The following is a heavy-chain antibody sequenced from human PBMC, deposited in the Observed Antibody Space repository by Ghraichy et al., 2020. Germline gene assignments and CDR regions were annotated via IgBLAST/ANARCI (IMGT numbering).Heavy chain of an antibody. Sequence: ASVKVSCKASGYSFSNKFIHWVRQAPGQGLEWMGLINLNDGGTNYPQRLKGRVTMTRDTSTTTVYMELRSLRSDDTAVYYCANVETAMMAFDHWGQGTLVTVSS. CDR3: ANVETAMMAFDH. V-gene: IGHV1-46*01. J-gene: IGHJ4*02. CDR1: GYSFSNKF. D-gene: IGHD5-18*01. CDR2: INLNDGGT.